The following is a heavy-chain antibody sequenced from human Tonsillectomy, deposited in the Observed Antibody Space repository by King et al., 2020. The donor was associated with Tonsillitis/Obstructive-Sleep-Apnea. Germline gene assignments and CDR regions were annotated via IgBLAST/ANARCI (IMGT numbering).Heavy chain of an antibody. CDR3: ARVRGVLEAFFYYYMDV. CDR2: ISSGSHYI. J-gene: IGHJ6*03. V-gene: IGHV3-21*01. CDR1: GFTFTSYN. Sequence: EMQLVQSGGGLVKPGGSLRLSCTASGFTFTSYNMNWVRQTPGKGLEWVASISSGSHYIHYADSLKGRFTISRDNAENSVFLQMKDLSAGDTAVYYCARVRGVLEAFFYYYMDVWGKGTTVTVSS. D-gene: IGHD3-3*01.